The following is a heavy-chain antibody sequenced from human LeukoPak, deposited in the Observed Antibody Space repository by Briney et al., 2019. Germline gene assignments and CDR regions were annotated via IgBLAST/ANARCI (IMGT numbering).Heavy chain of an antibody. CDR1: GFTFSSYG. CDR3: AKADCSSTSCYVLWFDP. CDR2: ISYDGSNK. D-gene: IGHD2-2*01. V-gene: IGHV3-30*18. Sequence: GGSLRLSRAASGFTFSSYGMHWVRQAPGKGLEWVAVISYDGSNKYYADSVKGRFTISRDNSKNTLYLQMNSLRAEDTAVYYCAKADCSSTSCYVLWFDPWGQGTLVTVSS. J-gene: IGHJ5*02.